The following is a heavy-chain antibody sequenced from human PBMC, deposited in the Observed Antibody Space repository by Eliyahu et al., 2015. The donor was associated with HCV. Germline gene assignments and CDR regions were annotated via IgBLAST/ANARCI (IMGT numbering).Heavy chain of an antibody. Sequence: QVQLQESGPGLVKPSETLSLTXXVSGGSITTXYWXWIRQPPGKGLEWIGYIHYSGSTNYNPPXKSRVTISIDTSKNQFSLNLTSVTTADTAMYYCASGGGGIAVTGTGXWFDPWGQGTLVTVSS. CDR2: IHYSGST. V-gene: IGHV4-59*01. J-gene: IGHJ5*02. CDR1: GGSITTXY. D-gene: IGHD6-19*01. CDR3: ASGGGGIAVTGTGXWFDP.